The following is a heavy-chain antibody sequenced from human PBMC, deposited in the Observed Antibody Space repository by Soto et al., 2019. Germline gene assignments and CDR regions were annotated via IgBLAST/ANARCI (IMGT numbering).Heavy chain of an antibody. CDR3: ARARFCTSTSCYHYFDF. CDR2: IYNNART. CDR1: GGSISSSS. V-gene: IGHV4-59*01. Sequence: PSETLSLTCTVSGGSISSSSWSWIWLPPRSGLEWIGYIYNNARTDSNPSLKSRITISVDTSKNHVSLNLSSLTPADTAVSYCARARFCTSTSCYHYFDFWGQGTLVTVSS. J-gene: IGHJ4*02. D-gene: IGHD2-2*01.